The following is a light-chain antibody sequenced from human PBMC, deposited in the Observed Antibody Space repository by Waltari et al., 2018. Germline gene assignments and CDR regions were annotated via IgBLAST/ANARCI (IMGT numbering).Light chain of an antibody. Sequence: EIVMTQSPATLSVSPGERAPLSCRASQSVSSNLAWYQHKPGQAPRLLIFGASTRATGTPARFSGSGSGTEFTLTISSLQSEDFAVYYCQQYNNWPPRYTFGQGTKLEIK. CDR2: GAS. J-gene: IGKJ2*01. CDR1: QSVSSN. V-gene: IGKV3D-15*01. CDR3: QQYNNWPPRYT.